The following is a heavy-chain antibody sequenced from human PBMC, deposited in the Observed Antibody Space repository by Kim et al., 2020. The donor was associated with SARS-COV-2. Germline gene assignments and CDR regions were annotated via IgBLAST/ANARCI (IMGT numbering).Heavy chain of an antibody. CDR2: ISAYNGNT. CDR1: GYTFTSYG. Sequence: ASVKVSCKASGYTFTSYGISWVRQAPGQGLEWMGWISAYNGNTNYAQKLQGRVTMTTDTSTSTAYMELRSLRSDDTAVYYCARGPGPVGATQHAVDIWGQGTMVTVSS. CDR3: ARGPGPVGATQHAVDI. J-gene: IGHJ3*02. D-gene: IGHD1-26*01. V-gene: IGHV1-18*04.